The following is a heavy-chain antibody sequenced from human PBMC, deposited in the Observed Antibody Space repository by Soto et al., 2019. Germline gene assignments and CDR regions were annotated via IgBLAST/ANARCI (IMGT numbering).Heavy chain of an antibody. D-gene: IGHD5-12*01. CDR2: FYDSGST. J-gene: IGHJ6*02. CDR1: GGSVSSGIFY. V-gene: IGHV4-61*01. CDR3: AASAPPATNYYYAMDV. Sequence: PSETRARSCTVSGGSVSSGIFYWIWIRRPPGKVLEWIGYFYDSGSTNYNPSLRSRVTMSVDTSKNQFSLKLSSVTAADTAVYYCAASAPPATNYYYAMDVWGQGTTVTVSS.